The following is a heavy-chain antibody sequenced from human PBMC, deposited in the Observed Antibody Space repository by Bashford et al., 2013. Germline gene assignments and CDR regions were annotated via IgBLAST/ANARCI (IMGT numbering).Heavy chain of an antibody. CDR3: IWNLYSDSNGFSGNYYYGMDV. Sequence: GGPLRLSCAASGFTFSGSSMHWVRQASGKGLEWVGRVRSKANGYATAYGASVKGRFTISRDDLKNTAYLQMNSLKTEDTAVYYCIWNLYSDSNGFSGNYYYGMDVWGPRDPRSPRLL. D-gene: IGHD3-22*01. CDR1: GFTFSGSS. CDR2: VRSKANGYAT. V-gene: IGHV3-73*01. J-gene: IGHJ6*02.